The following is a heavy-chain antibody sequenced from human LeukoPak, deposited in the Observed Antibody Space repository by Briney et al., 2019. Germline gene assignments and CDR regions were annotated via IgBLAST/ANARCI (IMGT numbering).Heavy chain of an antibody. V-gene: IGHV3-11*01. CDR2: VSSSGTVI. CDR3: ARGRYYYGSWYMDV. CDR1: EITFSDYQ. D-gene: IGHD3-10*01. J-gene: IGHJ6*02. Sequence: PGGSLRLSCAASEITFSDYQMNWIRQAPGKGLEWVSYVSSSGTVIYYADSVKGRFTISRDNAKNSLYLQMNSLRAEDTAVYYCARGRYYYGSWYMDVWGQGTTVTVSS.